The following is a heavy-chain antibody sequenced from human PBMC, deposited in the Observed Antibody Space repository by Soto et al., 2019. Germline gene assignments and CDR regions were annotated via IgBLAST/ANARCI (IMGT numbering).Heavy chain of an antibody. CDR1: GFTFSNYA. Sequence: SGGSLRLSCAASGFTFSNYAMLWVRQAPGKGLEWVAVIWYDGSNKNYADSVKGRFTISRDNSKNTLYLQMNSLRAEDTAVYYCASGYYYFDFWGQGTLVTVSS. CDR3: ASGYYYFDF. D-gene: IGHD3-22*01. CDR2: IWYDGSNK. J-gene: IGHJ4*02. V-gene: IGHV3-33*01.